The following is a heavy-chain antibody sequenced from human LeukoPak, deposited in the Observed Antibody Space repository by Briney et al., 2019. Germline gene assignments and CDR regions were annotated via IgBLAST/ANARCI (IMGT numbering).Heavy chain of an antibody. CDR2: INHSGST. CDR1: GGSFSGYY. Sequence: PSETLSLTCAVYGGSFSGYYWSWIRQPPGKGLEWIGKINHSGSTNYNPSLKSRVTISVDTSKNQFSLKLSSVTAADTAVYYCARDSGSYRYFPYYFDYWGQGTLVTVSS. V-gene: IGHV4-34*01. J-gene: IGHJ4*02. CDR3: ARDSGSYRYFPYYFDY. D-gene: IGHD1-26*01.